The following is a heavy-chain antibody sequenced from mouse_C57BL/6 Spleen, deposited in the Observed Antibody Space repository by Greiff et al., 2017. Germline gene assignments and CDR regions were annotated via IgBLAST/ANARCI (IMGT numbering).Heavy chain of an antibody. D-gene: IGHD4-1*01. V-gene: IGHV1-22*01. CDR1: GYTFTDYN. CDR2: INPNNGGT. CDR3: ARGGYITGNYAMDY. J-gene: IGHJ4*01. Sequence: EVQLQQSGPELVKPGASVKMSCKASGYTFTDYNMHWVKQSHGKSLEWIGYINPNNGGTSYNQKFKGKATLTVNKSSSTAYMELRSLTSEDSAVYYCARGGYITGNYAMDYWGQGTSVTVSS.